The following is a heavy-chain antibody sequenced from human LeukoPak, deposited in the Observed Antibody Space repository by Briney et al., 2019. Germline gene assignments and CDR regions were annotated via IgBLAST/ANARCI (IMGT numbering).Heavy chain of an antibody. CDR2: IYYSGST. CDR1: GGSISSGSYY. V-gene: IGHV4-39*07. J-gene: IGHJ3*02. Sequence: SETLSLTCTVSGGSISSGSYYWGWIRQPPGKGLEWIGSIYYSGSTYYNPSLKSRVTISVDTSKNQFSLKLSSVTAADTAVYYCARDARVERITIFGVVITRGAFDIWGQGTMVTVSS. CDR3: ARDARVERITIFGVVITRGAFDI. D-gene: IGHD3-3*01.